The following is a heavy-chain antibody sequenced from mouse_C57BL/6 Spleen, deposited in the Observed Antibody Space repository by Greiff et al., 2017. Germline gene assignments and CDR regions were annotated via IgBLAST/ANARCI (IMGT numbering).Heavy chain of an antibody. CDR3: ARHEDSPYYAMDY. CDR2: ISNLAYSI. CDR1: GFTFSDYG. V-gene: IGHV5-15*01. D-gene: IGHD6-1*01. J-gene: IGHJ4*01. Sequence: EVKLVESGGGLVQPGGSLKLSCEASGFTFSDYGMAWVRQAPRKGPEWVAFISNLAYSIYYADTVTGRFTLSRENAKNTQYLEMSSLRSEDTAMYYCARHEDSPYYAMDYWGQGTSVTVSS.